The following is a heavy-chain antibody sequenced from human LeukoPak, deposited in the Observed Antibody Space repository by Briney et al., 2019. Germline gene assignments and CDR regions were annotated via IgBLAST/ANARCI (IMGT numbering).Heavy chain of an antibody. J-gene: IGHJ4*02. CDR2: IYHSGST. CDR3: AGTDSGSYRQPFDY. V-gene: IGHV4-38-2*02. D-gene: IGHD1-26*01. Sequence: SETLSLTCTVSGYSISSGYYWGWIRQPPGKGLEWIGSIYHSGSTYYNPSLKSRVTISVDTSKNQFSLKLSSVTAAHTAVYYCAGTDSGSYRQPFDYWGQGTLVTVSS. CDR1: GYSISSGYY.